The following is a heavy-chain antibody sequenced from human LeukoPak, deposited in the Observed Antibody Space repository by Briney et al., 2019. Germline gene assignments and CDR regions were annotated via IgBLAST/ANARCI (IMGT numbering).Heavy chain of an antibody. V-gene: IGHV4-34*01. J-gene: IGHJ4*02. CDR3: ARDNMRGIAAAGPLLYFDY. D-gene: IGHD6-13*01. CDR1: GDSFSGYY. Sequence: SETLSLTCAVYGDSFSGYYWSWIRQPPGKGLEWIAEINHRGATHYNPSLKSRVNISADTSKNQFSLHLDSVTAADTAVYYCARDNMRGIAAAGPLLYFDYWGQGTLVTVSS. CDR2: INHRGAT.